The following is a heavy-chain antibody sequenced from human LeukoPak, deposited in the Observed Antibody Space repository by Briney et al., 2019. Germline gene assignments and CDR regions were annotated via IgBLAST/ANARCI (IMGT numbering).Heavy chain of an antibody. V-gene: IGHV3-15*07. CDR3: ARNSKEKNNYGYGYSYDY. CDR1: GFTFSNAW. Sequence: GGSLRLSCAASGFTFSNAWMNWVRQAPGKGLEWVGLIKSKTDGGTTDYAAPVKGRFTISRDDSKNTLYLQMNSLKTEDTAVYYCARNSKEKNNYGYGYSYDYWGQGTLVTVSS. D-gene: IGHD5-18*01. J-gene: IGHJ4*02. CDR2: IKSKTDGGTT.